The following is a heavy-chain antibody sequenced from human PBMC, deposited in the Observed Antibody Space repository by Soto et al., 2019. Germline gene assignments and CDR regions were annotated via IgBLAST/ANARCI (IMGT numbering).Heavy chain of an antibody. D-gene: IGHD1-20*01. J-gene: IGHJ3*02. CDR3: ASRYNSNPRGAFDI. Sequence: EASVKVSCKASGYTFTSYGISWVRQAPGQGLEWMGWISAYNGNTNYAQKLQGRVTMTTDTSTSTAYMELRSLRSDDTAVYYCASRYNSNPRGAFDIWGQGTMVTLSS. CDR1: GYTFTSYG. V-gene: IGHV1-18*01. CDR2: ISAYNGNT.